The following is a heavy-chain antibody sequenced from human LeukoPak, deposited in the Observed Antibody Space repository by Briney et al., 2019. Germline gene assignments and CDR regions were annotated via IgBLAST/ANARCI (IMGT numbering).Heavy chain of an antibody. Sequence: GESLKISCKGSGYRFSNYWIGWVRQMPGKGLEWMGIIYPGDSDTRYSPSFQGQVTISADKSISTAYLQWSSLKASDTAMYYCARQSYYGSGASYGMDVWGQGTTVTVSS. CDR2: IYPGDSDT. CDR1: GYRFSNYW. V-gene: IGHV5-51*01. CDR3: ARQSYYGSGASYGMDV. J-gene: IGHJ6*02. D-gene: IGHD3-10*01.